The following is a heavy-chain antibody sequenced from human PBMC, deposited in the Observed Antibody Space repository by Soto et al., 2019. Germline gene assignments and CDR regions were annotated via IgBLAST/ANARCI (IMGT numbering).Heavy chain of an antibody. CDR1: GGTFSSYA. J-gene: IGHJ5*02. D-gene: IGHD1-7*01. V-gene: IGHV1-69*13. Sequence: SVKVSCKASGGTFSSYAISWVRQAPGQGLEWMGGIIPIFGTANYTQKFQGRVTITADESTSTAYMELSSLRSEDTAVYYCARSVVELRYWFDPWGQGTLVTVSS. CDR2: IIPIFGTA. CDR3: ARSVVELRYWFDP.